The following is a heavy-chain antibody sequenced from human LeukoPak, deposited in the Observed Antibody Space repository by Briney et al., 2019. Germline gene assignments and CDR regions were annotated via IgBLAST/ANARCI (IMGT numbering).Heavy chain of an antibody. D-gene: IGHD4-23*01. J-gene: IGHJ4*02. CDR1: GFTFSSYG. CDR3: AKDEDYGGHSDY. CDR2: ISYDGSNK. V-gene: IGHV3-30*18. Sequence: GGSLRLSCAASGFTFSSYGMHWVRQAPGKGLEWVAVISYDGSNKYYADSVKGRFTISRDNSKNTLYLQMNSLRAEDTAAYYCAKDEDYGGHSDYWGQGTLVTVSS.